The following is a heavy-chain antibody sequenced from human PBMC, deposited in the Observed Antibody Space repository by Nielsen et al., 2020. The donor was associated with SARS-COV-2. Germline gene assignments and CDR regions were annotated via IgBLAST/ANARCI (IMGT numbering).Heavy chain of an antibody. CDR2: ISSSSSTI. D-gene: IGHD6-19*01. Sequence: GESLKISCAASGFTFSSYSMNWVRQAPGKGLEWVSYISSSSSTIYYADSVKGRFTISRDNAKNSLYLQMNSLRAEDTAVYYCARVGSSGWIQHWGQSTLVTVSS. V-gene: IGHV3-48*01. J-gene: IGHJ1*01. CDR3: ARVGSSGWIQH. CDR1: GFTFSSYS.